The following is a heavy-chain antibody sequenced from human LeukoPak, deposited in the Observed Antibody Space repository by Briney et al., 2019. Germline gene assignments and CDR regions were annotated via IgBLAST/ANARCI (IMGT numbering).Heavy chain of an antibody. CDR1: GYTFTGYY. D-gene: IGHD6-19*01. J-gene: IGHJ5*02. CDR2: INPNSGAT. Sequence: GASVKVSCKASGYTFTGYYMHWVRQAPGQGLEWMGWINPNSGATNYAQKFQGRVTMTRDTSISTVYMGLRRLRSDDTAVYYCARDTEAVAGSLSWGQGTLVIVSS. CDR3: ARDTEAVAGSLS. V-gene: IGHV1-2*02.